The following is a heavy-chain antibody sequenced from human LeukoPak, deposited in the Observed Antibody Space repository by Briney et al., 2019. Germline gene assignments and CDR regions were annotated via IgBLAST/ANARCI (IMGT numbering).Heavy chain of an antibody. CDR1: GFTVSSNY. D-gene: IGHD3-22*01. J-gene: IGHJ4*02. Sequence: GGSLRLSCAASGFTVSSNYMSWVRQAPGKGLEWVSVIYSGGSTYYADSVKGRFIISRDNSKNTLYLQMNSLRAEDTAVYYCARVGDVYDSSGYSYYWGQGTLVTVSS. V-gene: IGHV3-66*01. CDR2: IYSGGST. CDR3: ARVGDVYDSSGYSYY.